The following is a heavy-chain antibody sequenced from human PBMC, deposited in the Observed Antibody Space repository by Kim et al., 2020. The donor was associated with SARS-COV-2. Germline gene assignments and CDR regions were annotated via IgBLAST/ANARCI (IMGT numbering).Heavy chain of an antibody. CDR1: GYTFTGYY. CDR3: ARDRSLRRDGYNFWFDY. J-gene: IGHJ4*02. CDR2: INPNSGGT. Sequence: ASVKVSCKASGYTFTGYYMHWVRQAPGQGLEWMGWINPNSGGTNYAQKFQGRVTMTRDTSISTAYMELSRLRSDDTAVYYCARDRSLRRDGYNFWFDYWGQGTLVTVSS. V-gene: IGHV1-2*02. D-gene: IGHD5-12*01.